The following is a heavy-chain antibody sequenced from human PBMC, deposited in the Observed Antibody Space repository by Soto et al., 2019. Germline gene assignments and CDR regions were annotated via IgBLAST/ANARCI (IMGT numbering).Heavy chain of an antibody. D-gene: IGHD6-6*01. J-gene: IGHJ4*02. V-gene: IGHV4-59*08. Sequence: SETLSLTCTVSGGSISSYYWSWIRQPPGKGLEWIGYIYYSGSTNYNPSLKSRATISVDTSKNQFSLKLSSVTAADTAVYYCATSIAGDFDYWGQGTLVTVSS. CDR1: GGSISSYY. CDR3: ATSIAGDFDY. CDR2: IYYSGST.